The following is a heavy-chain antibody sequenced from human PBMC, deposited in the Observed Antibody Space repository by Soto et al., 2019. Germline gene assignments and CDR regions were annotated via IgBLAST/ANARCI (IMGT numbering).Heavy chain of an antibody. V-gene: IGHV3-7*05. CDR1: GFTFSSYW. CDR2: IKQDGSEK. CDR3: ARDFRGSYYEGYYYYYGMDV. J-gene: IGHJ6*02. D-gene: IGHD1-26*01. Sequence: GGSLRLSCAASGFTFSSYWMSWVRQAPGKGLEWVANIKQDGSEKYYVDSVKGRFTISRDNAKNSLYLQMNSLRAEDTAVYYCARDFRGSYYEGYYYYYGMDVWGQGTTVTVSS.